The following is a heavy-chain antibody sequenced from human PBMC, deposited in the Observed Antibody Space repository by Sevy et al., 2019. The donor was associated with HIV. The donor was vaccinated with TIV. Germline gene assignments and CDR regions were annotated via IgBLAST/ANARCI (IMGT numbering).Heavy chain of an antibody. CDR1: GFTFSSYG. J-gene: IGHJ3*02. V-gene: IGHV3-33*01. CDR2: IWNDRSNK. Sequence: GGSLRLSCAASGFTFSSYGMHWVRQAPGKGLEWVAVIWNDRSNKHYADSVKGRFTISRDNSKNTLYLKMNSLRAEDTAVYYCASVPNNYYDSSGSSGDDAFDIWGQGTMVTVSS. CDR3: ASVPNNYYDSSGSSGDDAFDI. D-gene: IGHD3-22*01.